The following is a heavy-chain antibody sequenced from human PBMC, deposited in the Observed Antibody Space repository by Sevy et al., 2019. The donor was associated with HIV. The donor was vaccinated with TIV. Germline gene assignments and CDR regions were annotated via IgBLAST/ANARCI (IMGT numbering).Heavy chain of an antibody. V-gene: IGHV3-49*03. Sequence: GGSLRLSCTASGFTFDDYAMSWFRQAPGKGLEWVAFITRNSYEAYGGTTEYAASVKGRFIISRDDSKSIAYLQMNSLKTEDTAVYYCSRGLARADTLEYYFDSWGQGTLVTVSS. CDR1: GFTFDDYA. CDR3: SRGLARADTLEYYFDS. CDR2: ITRNSYEAYGGTT. J-gene: IGHJ4*02. D-gene: IGHD1-1*01.